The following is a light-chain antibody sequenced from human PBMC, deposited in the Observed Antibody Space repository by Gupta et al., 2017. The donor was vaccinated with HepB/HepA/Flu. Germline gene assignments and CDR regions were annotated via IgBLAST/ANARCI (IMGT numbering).Light chain of an antibody. Sequence: QPVLTQSPSVSGPPGRRFTIPCSGSSSNVARNNVNWYQQLPGTAPTLLIYYKDERPSAVLDRFFCCKSCTYASPLISGVQSEDEEDDYCAASDTSLNVVVFGGGTKLTVL. CDR1: SSNVARNN. J-gene: IGLJ2*01. CDR3: AASDTSLNVVV. CDR2: YKD. V-gene: IGLV1-44*01.